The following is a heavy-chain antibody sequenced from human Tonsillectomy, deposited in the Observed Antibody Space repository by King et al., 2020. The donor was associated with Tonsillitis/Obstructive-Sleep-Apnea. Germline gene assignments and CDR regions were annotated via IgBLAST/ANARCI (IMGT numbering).Heavy chain of an antibody. Sequence: VQLVESGGGLVQPGGSLRLSCAASGFTFSSFAMYWVRQAPGKGLDWVSHINLNGSRTYYADSVRGRFTISRDNSRNTLYLQMNSLRAEDTAVYYCACAYEDFWSGSGALDYWGQGTLVTVSS. CDR2: INLNGSRT. D-gene: IGHD3-3*01. J-gene: IGHJ4*01. CDR3: ACAYEDFWSGSGALDY. CDR1: GFTFSSFA. V-gene: IGHV3-23*04.